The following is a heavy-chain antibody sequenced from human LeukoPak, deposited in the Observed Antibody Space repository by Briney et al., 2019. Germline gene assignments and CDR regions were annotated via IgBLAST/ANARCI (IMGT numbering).Heavy chain of an antibody. J-gene: IGHJ4*02. CDR1: GFTLSSYA. V-gene: IGHV3-30-3*01. Sequence: HAGGSLRLSCAASGFTLSSYAMHWARQAPGKGLEWVAVISYDGSNKFYADSVKGRFTISRDNSKNTLYLQMNSLRAEDTAVYYCARDTAHDYWGQGTLVTVSS. D-gene: IGHD5-18*01. CDR2: ISYDGSNK. CDR3: ARDTAHDY.